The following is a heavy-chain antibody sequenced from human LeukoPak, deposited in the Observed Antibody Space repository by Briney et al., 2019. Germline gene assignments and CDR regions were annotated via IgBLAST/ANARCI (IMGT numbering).Heavy chain of an antibody. Sequence: GGSLRLSCAASGFTFSTYAMSWVRQAPGKGLEWVSGISDSGVRTHYADSVKGRFTTSRDNSKNTLYLQMNSLRAEDTAVYHCASGSYYEDYFDYWGQGILVTVSS. D-gene: IGHD1-26*01. CDR3: ASGSYYEDYFDY. CDR1: GFTFSTYA. V-gene: IGHV3-23*01. CDR2: ISDSGVRT. J-gene: IGHJ4*02.